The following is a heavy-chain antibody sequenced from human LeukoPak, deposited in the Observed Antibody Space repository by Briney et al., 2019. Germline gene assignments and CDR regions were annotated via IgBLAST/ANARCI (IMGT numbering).Heavy chain of an antibody. CDR1: GYTFTGYY. CDR2: INPSSGGT. V-gene: IGHV1-2*02. Sequence: ASVKVSCKASGYTFTGYYMHWVRQAPGQGLEWMGWINPSSGGTNYAQKFQGRVTMTRDTSISTAYMELSRLRSDDTAVYYCASPAATYDAFDIWGQGTMVTVSS. D-gene: IGHD6-25*01. J-gene: IGHJ3*02. CDR3: ASPAATYDAFDI.